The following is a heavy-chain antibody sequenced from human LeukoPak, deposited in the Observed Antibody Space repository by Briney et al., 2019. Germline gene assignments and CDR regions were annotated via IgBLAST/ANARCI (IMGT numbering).Heavy chain of an antibody. V-gene: IGHV4-59*08. CDR1: GDPISSYSNYK. CDR2: IYYHGST. CDR3: ARHPPSEWYFDL. J-gene: IGHJ2*01. Sequence: SETLSLTCTVSGDPISSYSNYKWSWIRQPPGKGLEWIGYIYYHGSTNYNPSLKSRVTFSVDTSKNQFSLKLRSVTAADTAVYYCARHPPSEWYFDLWGRGTLVTVSS.